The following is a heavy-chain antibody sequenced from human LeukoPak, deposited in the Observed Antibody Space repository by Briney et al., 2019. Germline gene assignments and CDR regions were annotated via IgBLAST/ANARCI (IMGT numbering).Heavy chain of an antibody. CDR3: AKVLRYSGYDYYFYGMDV. D-gene: IGHD5-12*01. CDR1: GFTFSSYA. J-gene: IGHJ6*02. Sequence: GGSLRLSCAASGFTFSSYAMHWVRQAPGKGLEWVAVISYDGSNKYYADSVKGRFTISRDNSKNTLYLQMNSLRVEDTAIYFCAKVLRYSGYDYYFYGMDVWGQGTTVTVSS. V-gene: IGHV3-30-3*01. CDR2: ISYDGSNK.